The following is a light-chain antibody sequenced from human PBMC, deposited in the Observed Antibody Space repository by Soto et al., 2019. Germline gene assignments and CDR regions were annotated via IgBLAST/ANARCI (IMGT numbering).Light chain of an antibody. Sequence: EIVLTQSPGTLSLSPGVRATLSCRASQSVSNNFLAWYQQKPGQAPRLLIYGASSRATGIPDRFSGSGSGTDFTLTISRLEPEDFAVYYCQQYSTSPTFGGGTKVDIK. CDR2: GAS. CDR1: QSVSNNF. V-gene: IGKV3-20*01. CDR3: QQYSTSPT. J-gene: IGKJ4*01.